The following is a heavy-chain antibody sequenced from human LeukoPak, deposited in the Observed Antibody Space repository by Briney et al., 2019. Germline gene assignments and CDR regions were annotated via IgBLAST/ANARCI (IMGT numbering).Heavy chain of an antibody. Sequence: PGGSLRLSCAAPGFTFNTYAMSWVRQPPGKGLDWVSAISGNGGSAYYADSVRGRFTISRDNSKNTLYLQMNSLRAEDTVVYYCARDSGTLTGTATSFDYWGQGTLVTYSS. V-gene: IGHV3-23*01. D-gene: IGHD2-15*01. J-gene: IGHJ4*02. CDR3: ARDSGTLTGTATSFDY. CDR1: GFTFNTYA. CDR2: ISGNGGSA.